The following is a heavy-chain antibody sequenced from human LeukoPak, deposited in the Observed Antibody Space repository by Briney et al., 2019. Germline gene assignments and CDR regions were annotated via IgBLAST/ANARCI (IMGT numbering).Heavy chain of an antibody. CDR2: INTDGTVT. D-gene: IGHD6-19*01. V-gene: IGHV3-74*01. CDR1: GFTYSKYW. CDR3: ATKQWLAPPPDS. J-gene: IGHJ4*02. Sequence: GGSLRLSCAASGFTYSKYWMLWVRQAPGKGLESVSRINTDGTVTTYADSVKGRFTVSRDNADNTMFLQMNSVRDEDTAVCYCATKQWLAPPPDSWGQGTPVTVSS.